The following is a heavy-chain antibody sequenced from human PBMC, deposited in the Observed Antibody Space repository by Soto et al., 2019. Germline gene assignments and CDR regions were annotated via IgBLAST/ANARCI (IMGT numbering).Heavy chain of an antibody. CDR3: ASVGSRGYWFDY. Sequence: EVQLVEAGGGLVQPGGSLRLSCAASGFTFSSYAMHWVRQAPGKGLEYVTAISSNGGSTYYANSVKGRFTISRDNSKNTLYLQMGSLRAEDMAMDYCASVGSRGYWFDYWGQGTLVTVSS. D-gene: IGHD3-22*01. V-gene: IGHV3-64*01. J-gene: IGHJ4*02. CDR1: GFTFSSYA. CDR2: ISSNGGST.